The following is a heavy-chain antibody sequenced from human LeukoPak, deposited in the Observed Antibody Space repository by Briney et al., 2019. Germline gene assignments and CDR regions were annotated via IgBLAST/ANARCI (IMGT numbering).Heavy chain of an antibody. CDR2: IYYSGST. CDR1: GGSISSSSYY. J-gene: IGHJ4*02. V-gene: IGHV4-39*01. CDR3: ARGTDAAGKNY. Sequence: PSGTLSLTCTVSGGSISSSSYYWGWIRQPPGKGLEWIGSIYYSGSTYYNPSLKSRVTISVDTSKNQFSLKLSSVTAADTAVYYCARGTDAAGKNYWGQGTLVTVSS. D-gene: IGHD6-13*01.